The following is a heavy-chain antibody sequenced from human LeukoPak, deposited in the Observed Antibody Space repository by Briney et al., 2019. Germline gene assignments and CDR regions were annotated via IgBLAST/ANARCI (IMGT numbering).Heavy chain of an antibody. CDR1: GGTFSSYA. D-gene: IGHD3-9*01. J-gene: IGHJ4*02. CDR3: ARLKAYYDILTGSPPS. Sequence: SVKVSCKASGGTFSSYAISWVRQAPGQGLEWMGRIIPILGIANYAQKFQGRVTITADKSTSTAYMELSSLRSEDTAVYYCARLKAYYDILTGSPPSWGQGTLVTVSS. V-gene: IGHV1-69*04. CDR2: IIPILGIA.